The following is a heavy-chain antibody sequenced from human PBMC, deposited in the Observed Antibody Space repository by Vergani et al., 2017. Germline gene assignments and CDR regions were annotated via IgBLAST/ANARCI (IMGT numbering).Heavy chain of an antibody. CDR1: GFTFSDYY. Sequence: QVQLVESGGGLVKPGGSLRLSCAASGFTFSDYYMSWIRQAPGKGLEGVSYISSSSSYTNYADSVKVRFTISRDTAKNSLYLQSNILRAEDTAVYYCAGDRSSYGMDVWGQGTTVTVSS. CDR2: ISSSSSYT. J-gene: IGHJ6*02. CDR3: AGDRSSYGMDV. V-gene: IGHV3-11*05.